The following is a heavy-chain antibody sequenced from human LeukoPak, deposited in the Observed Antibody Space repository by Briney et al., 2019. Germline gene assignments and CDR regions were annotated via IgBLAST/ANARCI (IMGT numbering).Heavy chain of an antibody. CDR3: AGSRPSGYDLGYFDY. V-gene: IGHV4-34*01. Sequence: SETLSLTCAVYGGSFSGYYWSWIRQPPGKGLEWIGEINHSGSTNYNPSLKSRVTISVDTSKNQFSLKLSSVTAADTAVYYCAGSRPSGYDLGYFDYWGQGTLVTVSS. CDR1: GGSFSGYY. D-gene: IGHD5-12*01. J-gene: IGHJ4*02. CDR2: INHSGST.